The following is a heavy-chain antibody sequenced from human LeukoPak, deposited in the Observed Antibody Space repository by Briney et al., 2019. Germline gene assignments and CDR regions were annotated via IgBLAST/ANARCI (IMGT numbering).Heavy chain of an antibody. J-gene: IGHJ4*02. CDR2: ISSNGGST. D-gene: IGHD3-9*01. CDR1: GFTFSSYA. Sequence: GGSLRLSCSASGFTFSSYAMHWVRQAPGKGLEYVSAISSNGGSTYYADSVKGRFTISRGNSKNTLYLQMSSLRAEDTAVYYCVKGPYYDILTGYSFDYWGQGTLVTVYS. CDR3: VKGPYYDILTGYSFDY. V-gene: IGHV3-64D*06.